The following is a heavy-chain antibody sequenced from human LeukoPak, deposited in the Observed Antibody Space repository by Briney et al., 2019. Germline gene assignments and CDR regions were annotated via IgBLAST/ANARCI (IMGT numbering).Heavy chain of an antibody. J-gene: IGHJ4*02. D-gene: IGHD3-22*01. CDR1: GYTFTSYG. V-gene: IGHV1-18*01. CDR2: ISAYNGNT. Sequence: ASVKLSCKASGYTFTSYGISWVRQAPGQGLEWMGWISAYNGNTNYAQKLQGRVTMTTDTSTSTAYMELRSLRSDDTAVYYCARDPKYDDSTDPLDYWGQGTLVTVSS. CDR3: ARDPKYDDSTDPLDY.